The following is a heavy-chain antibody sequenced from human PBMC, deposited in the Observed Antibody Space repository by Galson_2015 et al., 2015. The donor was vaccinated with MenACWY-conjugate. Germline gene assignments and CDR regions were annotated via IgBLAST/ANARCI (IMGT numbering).Heavy chain of an antibody. J-gene: IGHJ1*01. Sequence: SVKVSCKASGYTFRNYGFTWARQAPGQGLEWMGRISGKNGNAIYAQKFQDRFTMTTDASTNTAYMELGSLRSDDTATYYCASHLLGNIGYDWGQGTLVTVSS. V-gene: IGHV1-18*01. CDR2: ISGKNGNA. CDR3: ASHLLGNIGYD. D-gene: IGHD2/OR15-2a*01. CDR1: GYTFRNYG.